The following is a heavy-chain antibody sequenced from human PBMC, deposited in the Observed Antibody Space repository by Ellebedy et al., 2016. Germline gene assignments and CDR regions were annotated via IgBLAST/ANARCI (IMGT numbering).Heavy chain of an antibody. Sequence: ASVKVSCXASGYTFTSYDINWVRQATGQGLEWMGWMNPNSGNTGYAQKFQGRVTMTRNTSISTAYMELSSLRSEDTAVYYCAREPLTIFGVVPSGEFDPWGQGTLVTVSS. D-gene: IGHD3-3*01. J-gene: IGHJ5*02. CDR2: MNPNSGNT. V-gene: IGHV1-8*01. CDR1: GYTFTSYD. CDR3: AREPLTIFGVVPSGEFDP.